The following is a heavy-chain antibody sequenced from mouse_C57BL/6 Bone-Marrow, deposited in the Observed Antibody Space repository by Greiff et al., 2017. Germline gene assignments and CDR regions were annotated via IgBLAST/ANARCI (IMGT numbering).Heavy chain of an antibody. V-gene: IGHV14-4*01. CDR2: IDPENGDT. CDR1: GFNIKDDY. J-gene: IGHJ2*01. Sequence: EVQLQESGAELVRPGASVKLSCTASGFNIKDDYMHWVKQRPEQGLEWIGWIDPENGDTEYASKFQGKATITADTSSNTAYLQLSSLTSADTAVYYCTPYYGSRGYWGQGTTLTVSS. D-gene: IGHD1-1*01. CDR3: TPYYGSRGY.